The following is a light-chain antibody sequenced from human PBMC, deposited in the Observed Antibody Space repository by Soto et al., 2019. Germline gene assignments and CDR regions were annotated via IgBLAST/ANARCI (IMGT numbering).Light chain of an antibody. Sequence: EIVMTQSPATLSVSPGERVTLSCRASQSVTSNLAWYQQKPGQAPRLLIYGASTRATGIPVRFSGSGSGTEFTLTISSLQSEDFAVYYCQQYNNWPPTWTFGQGTKVEIK. V-gene: IGKV3-15*01. CDR3: QQYNNWPPTWT. CDR1: QSVTSN. J-gene: IGKJ1*01. CDR2: GAS.